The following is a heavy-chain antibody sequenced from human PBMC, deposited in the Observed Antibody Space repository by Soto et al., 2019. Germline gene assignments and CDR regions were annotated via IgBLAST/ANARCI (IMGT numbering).Heavy chain of an antibody. CDR2: ISAHNGNT. J-gene: IGHJ4*02. Sequence: QVHLVQSGAEVKKPGASVKVSCKGSGYAFTTYGITWVRQAPGQGLEWMGWISAHNGNTNYAQKLQGRVTVTRDTAPSTAYMELRSLRSDDTAVYYCARGRDGEYWGQGALVTVSS. CDR3: ARGRDGEY. V-gene: IGHV1-18*01. D-gene: IGHD3-10*01. CDR1: GYAFTTYG.